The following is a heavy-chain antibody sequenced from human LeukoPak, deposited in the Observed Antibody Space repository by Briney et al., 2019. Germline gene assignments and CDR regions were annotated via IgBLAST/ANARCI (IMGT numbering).Heavy chain of an antibody. CDR3: ARDRVSNDAFDI. Sequence: GGSLRLSCAASGFIFSSFGMHWVRQAPGKGLEWVAVISYDGSNKYYADSVKGRFTISRDNSKNTLYLQMNSLRAEDTAVYYCARDRVSNDAFDIWGQGTMVTVSS. J-gene: IGHJ3*02. D-gene: IGHD3-10*01. CDR1: GFIFSSFG. CDR2: ISYDGSNK. V-gene: IGHV3-30*19.